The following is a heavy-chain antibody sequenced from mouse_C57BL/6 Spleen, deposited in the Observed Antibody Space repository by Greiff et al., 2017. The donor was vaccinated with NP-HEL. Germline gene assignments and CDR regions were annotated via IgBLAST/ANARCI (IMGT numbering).Heavy chain of an antibody. J-gene: IGHJ3*01. CDR2: ISDGGSYT. V-gene: IGHV5-4*03. D-gene: IGHD1-3*01. Sequence: EVKLMESGGGLVKPGGSLKLSCAASGFTFSSYAMSWVRQTPEKRLEWVATISDGGSYTYYPDNVKGRFTISRDNAKNNLYLQMSHLKSEDTAMYYCARVYKGFAYWGPGTLVTVSA. CDR3: ARVYKGFAY. CDR1: GFTFSSYA.